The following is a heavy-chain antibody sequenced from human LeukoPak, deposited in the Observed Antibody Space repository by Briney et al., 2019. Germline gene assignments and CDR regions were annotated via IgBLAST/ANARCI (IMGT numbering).Heavy chain of an antibody. CDR1: GFTFSSYG. Sequence: QSGGSLRLSCAASGFTFSSYGMHWVRQAPGKGLEWVAFIRYDGSNKYYADSVKGRFTISRDNSKNTLYLQMNSLRVEDTAVYYCAKDTVGYSSSWYWSYFDYWGQGTLVTVSS. J-gene: IGHJ4*02. V-gene: IGHV3-30*02. CDR3: AKDTVGYSSSWYWSYFDY. CDR2: IRYDGSNK. D-gene: IGHD6-13*01.